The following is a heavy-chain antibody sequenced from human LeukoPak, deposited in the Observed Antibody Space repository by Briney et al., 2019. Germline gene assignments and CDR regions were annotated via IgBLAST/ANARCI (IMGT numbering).Heavy chain of an antibody. J-gene: IGHJ4*02. CDR2: ISWNSGSI. CDR3: AKDPRSGIAAAAPFFDY. CDR1: GFTFDDYA. V-gene: IGHV3-9*01. Sequence: GGSLRLSCAASGFTFDDYAMHWVRQAPGKGLEWVSGISWNSGSIGYADSVKGRFTISRDNAKNSLYLQMNSLRAEDTALYYCAKDPRSGIAAAAPFFDYWGQGTLVTVSS. D-gene: IGHD6-13*01.